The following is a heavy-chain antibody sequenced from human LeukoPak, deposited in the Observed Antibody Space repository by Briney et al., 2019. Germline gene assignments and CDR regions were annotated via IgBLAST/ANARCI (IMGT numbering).Heavy chain of an antibody. CDR1: GGSISYYY. D-gene: IGHD4-17*01. J-gene: IGHJ6*02. Sequence: SENLSLTCTVSGGSISYYYWSWIRQSPGKGRVWIGYIYYSGTTNYNPSLKSRVTISVDTSKNQFSLQLRSVTAADTAVYYCAREDPQTTVPEGMDVWGQGTTVTVSS. CDR2: IYYSGTT. V-gene: IGHV4-59*01. CDR3: AREDPQTTVPEGMDV.